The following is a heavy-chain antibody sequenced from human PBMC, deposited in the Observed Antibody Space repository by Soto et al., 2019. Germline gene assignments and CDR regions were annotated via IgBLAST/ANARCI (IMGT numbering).Heavy chain of an antibody. CDR1: GGTFSSYA. CDR3: ARSVVVVAATTNLYYYYGMDV. V-gene: IGHV1-69*13. Sequence: SVKVSCKASGGTFSSYAISWVRQAPGQGLEWMGGIIPIFGTANYAQKFQGRVTITADESTSTAYMELSSLRSEDTAVYYCARSVVVVAATTNLYYYYGMDVWGQGTKVTVSS. J-gene: IGHJ6*02. D-gene: IGHD2-15*01. CDR2: IIPIFGTA.